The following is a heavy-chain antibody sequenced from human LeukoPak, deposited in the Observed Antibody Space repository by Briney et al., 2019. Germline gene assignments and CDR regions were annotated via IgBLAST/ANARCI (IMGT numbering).Heavy chain of an antibody. CDR1: GFTFSNFG. J-gene: IGHJ4*02. V-gene: IGHV3-30*18. Sequence: GGSLRLSCAASGFTFSNFGMHWVRQAPGKGLGWMAVISSDGKVTYYADSVKGRFTISRANSKNTLYLQMTSLRGEDTALYYCAKERDYRVSTSCDYWGQGTQVTVSS. CDR3: AKERDYRVSTSCDY. CDR2: ISSDGKVT. D-gene: IGHD3-10*01.